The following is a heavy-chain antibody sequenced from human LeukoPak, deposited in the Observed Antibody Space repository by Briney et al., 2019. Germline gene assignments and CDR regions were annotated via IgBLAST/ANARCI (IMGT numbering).Heavy chain of an antibody. J-gene: IGHJ4*02. CDR1: GFTFSNYW. CDR3: ASNSQWLVPGY. V-gene: IGHV3-7*01. Sequence: GGSLRLSCAASGFTFSNYWMSWVRQAPGKGLEWVANIKQDRSEKYYVDSVKGRFTISRDNAKNSLYLQMNSLRAENTAVYYCASNSQWLVPGYWGQGTLVTVSS. CDR2: IKQDRSEK. D-gene: IGHD6-19*01.